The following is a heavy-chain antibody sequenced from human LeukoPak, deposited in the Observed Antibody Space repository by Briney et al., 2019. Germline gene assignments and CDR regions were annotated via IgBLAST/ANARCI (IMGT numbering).Heavy chain of an antibody. CDR3: ARVRVIVPGSFDYFDY. Sequence: GGSLRLSCAASGFTFRNYWMCWVRQAPGKGLEWVANINEDVSAKYSLDSVKGRFSISRDNAKNSLYLQMNSLRAEDTAVYYCARVRVIVPGSFDYFDYWGQGILVTVSS. CDR2: INEDVSAK. J-gene: IGHJ4*02. V-gene: IGHV3-7*01. D-gene: IGHD2-2*01. CDR1: GFTFRNYW.